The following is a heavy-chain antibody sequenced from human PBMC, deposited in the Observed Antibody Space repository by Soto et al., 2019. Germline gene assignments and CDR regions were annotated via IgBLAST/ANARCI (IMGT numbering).Heavy chain of an antibody. CDR2: IYYSGST. V-gene: IGHV4-59*01. CDR3: ARDRDYYDSSGHYYSWFDP. J-gene: IGHJ5*02. Sequence: PSETLSLTCTVSGGSISSYYWSWIRQPPGKGLEWIGYIYYSGSTNYNPSLKSRVTISVDTSKNQFSLKLSSVTAADTAVYYCARDRDYYDSSGHYYSWFDPWGQGTLVTVSS. D-gene: IGHD3-22*01. CDR1: GGSISSYY.